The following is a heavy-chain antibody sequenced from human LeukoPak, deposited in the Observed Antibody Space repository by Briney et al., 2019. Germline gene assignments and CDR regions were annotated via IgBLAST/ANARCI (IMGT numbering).Heavy chain of an antibody. D-gene: IGHD3-10*01. Sequence: PGGSLRHSCAASGFTFSSYAMHWVRQAPGKGLEWVAVISYDGSNKYYADSVKGRFTISRDNSKNTLYLQMNSLRAEDTAVYYCARATVRGSMDVWGKGTTVTVSS. CDR2: ISYDGSNK. J-gene: IGHJ6*03. CDR1: GFTFSSYA. V-gene: IGHV3-30*04. CDR3: ARATVRGSMDV.